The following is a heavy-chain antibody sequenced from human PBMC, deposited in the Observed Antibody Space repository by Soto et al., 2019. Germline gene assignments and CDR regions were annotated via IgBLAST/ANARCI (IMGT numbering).Heavy chain of an antibody. CDR2: IYNTGST. J-gene: IGHJ4*02. V-gene: IGHV4-61*03. CDR1: GVSFNSDNYY. CDR3: AREYSNSVEAFDF. Sequence: LSLTCTVSGVSFNSDNYYWSWIRQPPGKGLEWIGHIYNTGSTTYNPSLKSQVTISLDTSWNHFSLSLNSVTAADTAVFYCAREYSNSVEAFDFWGRGTLVTVSS. D-gene: IGHD6-6*01.